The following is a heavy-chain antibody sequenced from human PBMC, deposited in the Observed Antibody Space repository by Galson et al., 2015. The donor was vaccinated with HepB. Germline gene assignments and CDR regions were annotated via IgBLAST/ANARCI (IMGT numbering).Heavy chain of an antibody. V-gene: IGHV3-30*18. CDR1: GFTFSSYG. D-gene: IGHD3-10*01. CDR3: AKDSLWFGELLSFLDY. CDR2: ISYDGRNK. J-gene: IGHJ4*02. Sequence: SCAASGFTFSSYGIYWVRQAPGKGLEWVAFISYDGRNKYYPDSVKGRFTISRDNSKNTLYLQINSLRAEDTAVYYCAKDSLWFGELLSFLDYWGQGTLVTVSS.